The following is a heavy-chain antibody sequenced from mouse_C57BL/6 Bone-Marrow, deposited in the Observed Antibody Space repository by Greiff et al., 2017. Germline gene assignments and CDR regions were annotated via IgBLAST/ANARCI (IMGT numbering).Heavy chain of an antibody. CDR2: IHPNSGST. CDR1: GYTFTSYW. CDR3: ASSLRRAWFAY. D-gene: IGHD1-2*01. V-gene: IGHV1-64*01. Sequence: VQLQQPGAELVKPGASVKLSCKASGYTFTSYWMHWVKQRPGQGLEWIGMIHPNSGSTNYNEKFKSKATLTVDKSSSTAYMKLSSLTSEDSAVYYCASSLRRAWFAYWGQGTLVTVSA. J-gene: IGHJ3*01.